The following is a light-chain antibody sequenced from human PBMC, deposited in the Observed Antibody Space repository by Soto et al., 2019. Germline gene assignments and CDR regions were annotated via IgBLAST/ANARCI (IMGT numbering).Light chain of an antibody. CDR3: QQSYTSPFT. Sequence: DIPMTQSPSSLSASVGDRVTITCRTSQSIHTYMNWYQQKPGSAPNLLIYGASNLQSGVPTRFSAGGSGTDFTLSISSLQPGDFATYYCQQSYTSPFTFGQGTNVEMK. V-gene: IGKV1-39*01. CDR2: GAS. CDR1: QSIHTY. J-gene: IGKJ2*01.